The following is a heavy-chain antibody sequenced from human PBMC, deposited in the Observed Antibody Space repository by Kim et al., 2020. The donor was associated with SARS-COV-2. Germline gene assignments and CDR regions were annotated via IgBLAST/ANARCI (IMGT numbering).Heavy chain of an antibody. V-gene: IGHV3-64D*06. D-gene: IGHD6-19*01. J-gene: IGHJ4*02. CDR3: VKDAVAVADPYPKGFDY. Sequence: GGSLRLSCSASGFTFSSYAMHWVRQAPGKGLEYVSAISSNGGSTYYADSVKGRFTISRDNSKNTLYLQMSSLRAEDTAVYYCVKDAVAVADPYPKGFDYWGQGTLVTVSS. CDR1: GFTFSSYA. CDR2: ISSNGGST.